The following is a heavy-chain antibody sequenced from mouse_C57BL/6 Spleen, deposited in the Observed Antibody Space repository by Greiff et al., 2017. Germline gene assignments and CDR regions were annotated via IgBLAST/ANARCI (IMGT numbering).Heavy chain of an antibody. J-gene: IGHJ1*03. CDR2: FYPGSGSI. CDR1: GYTFTEYT. D-gene: IGHD1-1*01. CDR3: ARHEPPLITTGYFDV. Sequence: QVQLKQSGAELVKPGASVKLSCKASGYTFTEYTIHWVKQRSGQGLEWIGWFYPGSGSIKYNEKFKDKATLTADKSSSTGYMELSRLTSEDSAVYFCARHEPPLITTGYFDVWGTGTTVTVAS. V-gene: IGHV1-62-2*01.